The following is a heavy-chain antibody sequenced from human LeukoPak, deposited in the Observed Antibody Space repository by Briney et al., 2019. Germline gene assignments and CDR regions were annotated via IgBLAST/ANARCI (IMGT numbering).Heavy chain of an antibody. V-gene: IGHV5-51*01. CDR1: GYSFTSYW. Sequence: GESLKISCKGSGYSFTSYWIGWVRQMPGKGLEWMGIIYPGDSDTRYSPSFQGQVTISTDKSISTAYLQWSSLKASDTALYYCARVVVTPGGNRDAFDIWGQGTMVTVSS. J-gene: IGHJ3*02. D-gene: IGHD4-23*01. CDR3: ARVVVTPGGNRDAFDI. CDR2: IYPGDSDT.